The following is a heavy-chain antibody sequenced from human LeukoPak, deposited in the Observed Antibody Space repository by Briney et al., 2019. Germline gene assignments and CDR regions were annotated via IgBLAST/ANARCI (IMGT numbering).Heavy chain of an antibody. D-gene: IGHD5-18*01. J-gene: IGHJ4*02. V-gene: IGHV3-30*02. CDR1: GFTFSSYS. CDR2: IRYDGSNK. Sequence: PGGSLRLSCAASGFTFSSYSMNWVRQAPGKGLEWVAFIRYDGSNKYYADSVKGRFTISRDNSKNTLYLQMNSLRAEDTAVYYCAKDEARGYSYGSTLDYWGQGTLVTVSS. CDR3: AKDEARGYSYGSTLDY.